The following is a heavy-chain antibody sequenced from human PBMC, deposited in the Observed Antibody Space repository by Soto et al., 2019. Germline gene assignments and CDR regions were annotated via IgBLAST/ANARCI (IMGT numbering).Heavy chain of an antibody. CDR3: ARASHAYGDYELQYFQH. J-gene: IGHJ1*01. D-gene: IGHD4-17*01. CDR2: IYYSGST. CDR1: GGSISSYY. Sequence: QVQLQESGPGLVKPSETLSLTCTVSGGSISSYYWSWIRQPPGKGLEWIGYIYYSGSTNYNPSLKSRVTISVDTSKNQFSLKLSSVTAADTAVYYCARASHAYGDYELQYFQHWGQGTLVTVSS. V-gene: IGHV4-59*01.